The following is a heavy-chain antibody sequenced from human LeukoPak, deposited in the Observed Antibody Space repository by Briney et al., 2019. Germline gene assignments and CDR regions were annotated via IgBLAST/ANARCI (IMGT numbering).Heavy chain of an antibody. D-gene: IGHD5-18*01. V-gene: IGHV1-8*03. CDR3: ARWAGYSYGRLWYFDL. CDR1: GYTFTSYD. CDR2: MNPNSGNT. J-gene: IGHJ2*01. Sequence: VASVKVSCKASGYTFTSYDINWVRQATGQGLEWMGWMNPNSGNTGYAQKFQGRVTITRNTSISTAYMELSSLRSEDTAVYYCARWAGYSYGRLWYFDLWGRGTLVTVSS.